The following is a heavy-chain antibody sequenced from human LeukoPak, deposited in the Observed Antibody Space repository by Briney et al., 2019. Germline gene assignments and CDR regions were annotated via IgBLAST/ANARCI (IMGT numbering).Heavy chain of an antibody. D-gene: IGHD2-2*01. CDR3: ASDNLGYCSSTSCYRLRF. CDR1: GGSISSYY. Sequence: PSETLSLTCTVSGGSISSYYWSWIRQPPGKGLEWIGYISYSGSTNYNPSLKSRVTISVDTSKNQFSLKLSSVTAADTAVYYCASDNLGYCSSTSCYRLRFWGQGTLVTVSS. CDR2: ISYSGST. V-gene: IGHV4-59*08. J-gene: IGHJ4*02.